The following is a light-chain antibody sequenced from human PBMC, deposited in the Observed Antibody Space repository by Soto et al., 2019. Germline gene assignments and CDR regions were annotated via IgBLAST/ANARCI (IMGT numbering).Light chain of an antibody. J-gene: IGKJ4*01. Sequence: DIQLTQSPSFLSASVGDRVTITCRTSQDISSYLALYQQKPGKAPQLLISAASTLHSGVPSRFSGSGSGTEFTLTISSLQPEDFATYYCQQLKSYPLSVGGGTKVEI. CDR3: QQLKSYPLS. V-gene: IGKV1-9*01. CDR1: QDISSY. CDR2: AAS.